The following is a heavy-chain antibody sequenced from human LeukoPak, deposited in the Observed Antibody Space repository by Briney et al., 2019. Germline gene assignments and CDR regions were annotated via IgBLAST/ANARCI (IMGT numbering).Heavy chain of an antibody. V-gene: IGHV3-74*01. D-gene: IGHD3-10*01. J-gene: IGHJ4*02. CDR3: ASLGVRGVIMKPD. CDR2: INSDGSST. CDR1: GFIFNNYA. Sequence: PGGSLRLSCAGSGFIFNNYAMHWVRQAPGKGLVWVSRINSDGSSTSYADSVKGRFTISRDNAKNTLYLQMNSLRAEDTAVYYCASLGVRGVIMKPDWGQGTLVTVSS.